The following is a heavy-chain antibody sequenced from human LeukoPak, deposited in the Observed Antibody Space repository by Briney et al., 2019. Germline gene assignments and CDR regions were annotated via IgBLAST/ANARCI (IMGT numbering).Heavy chain of an antibody. V-gene: IGHV3-7*01. Sequence: GGSLRLSCTASGFTFSSYWMNWVRQAPGKGLEWVANMKQDGSEKYYVDSVKGRFTISRDNTKNSLYLQMNSLRAEDTAVYYCARDLVTAALDYWGQGTLVTVSS. CDR2: MKQDGSEK. J-gene: IGHJ4*02. D-gene: IGHD2-21*02. CDR3: ARDLVTAALDY. CDR1: GFTFSSYW.